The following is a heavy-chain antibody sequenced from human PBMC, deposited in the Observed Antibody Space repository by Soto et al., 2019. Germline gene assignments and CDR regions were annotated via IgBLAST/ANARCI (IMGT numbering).Heavy chain of an antibody. V-gene: IGHV4-4*02. CDR2: IYHSGST. CDR1: GGSISSSNL. J-gene: IGHJ4*02. Sequence: TSETLSLTSAVSGGSISSSNLWSWVRQPPGKGLEWIGEIYHSGSTNYNPSLKSRVTISVDKSKNQFSLKLSSVTAADTAVYYCARSPHHPWDHLYYVDYWGQGTLVTVSS. CDR3: ARSPHHPWDHLYYVDY. D-gene: IGHD1-26*01.